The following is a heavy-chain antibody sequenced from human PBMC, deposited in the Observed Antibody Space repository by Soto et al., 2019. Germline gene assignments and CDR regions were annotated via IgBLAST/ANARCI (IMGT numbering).Heavy chain of an antibody. J-gene: IGHJ4*02. Sequence: SVKVSCKASGFTFTSSAVQWVRQARGQRLEWIGWIVVLSGNTNYAQKFQERVTITRDMSTSTAYMELSSLRSEDTAVYYCAADYYDTNGYYYDYWCQGTLVTVSP. V-gene: IGHV1-58*01. CDR2: IVVLSGNT. CDR1: GFTFTSSA. D-gene: IGHD3-22*01. CDR3: AADYYDTNGYYYDY.